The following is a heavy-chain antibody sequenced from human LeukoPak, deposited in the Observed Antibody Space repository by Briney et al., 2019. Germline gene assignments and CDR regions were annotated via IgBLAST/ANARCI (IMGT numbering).Heavy chain of an antibody. CDR2: MSPNSGNT. Sequence: ASVKVSCKASGYTFSSYDINWVRQATGQGLEWMGWMSPNSGNTAYAQKFQGRVTMSRDTSISTAYVELSSLRSEDTAVYYCARLPKYSRPLDYWGQGTLVTVSS. J-gene: IGHJ4*02. CDR1: GYTFSSYD. D-gene: IGHD6-6*01. CDR3: ARLPKYSRPLDY. V-gene: IGHV1-8*02.